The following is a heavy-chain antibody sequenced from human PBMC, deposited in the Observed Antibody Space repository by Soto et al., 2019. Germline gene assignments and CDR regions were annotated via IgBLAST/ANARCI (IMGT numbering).Heavy chain of an antibody. Sequence: QLQLQESGPRLVQPSETLSLTCTVSGVSISSHGYFWGWIRQPPGKGLEWIGMISYSGSTYYSPSLTRRVTISADTSKNQLSMRLSSVTAADTAVFHCMNYNSGWKYWGQGTVVTVSS. CDR2: ISYSGST. V-gene: IGHV4-39*01. D-gene: IGHD5-12*01. J-gene: IGHJ4*02. CDR3: MNYNSGWKY. CDR1: GVSISSHGYF.